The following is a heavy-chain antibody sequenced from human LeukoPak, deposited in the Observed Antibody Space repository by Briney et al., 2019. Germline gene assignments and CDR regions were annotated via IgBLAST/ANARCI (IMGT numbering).Heavy chain of an antibody. CDR1: GASIISDTYY. Sequence: SETLSLTCTVSGASIISDTYYWGWIRQPPGKGLEWIGSIYYSGSTYYSPSLKSRVTMSVDTSTNQFSLKLISVTAADTALYYCARNFYASSGYYLDDFYFDFWGQGTLVTVSS. D-gene: IGHD3-22*01. J-gene: IGHJ4*02. CDR3: ARNFYASSGYYLDDFYFDF. V-gene: IGHV4-39*07. CDR2: IYYSGST.